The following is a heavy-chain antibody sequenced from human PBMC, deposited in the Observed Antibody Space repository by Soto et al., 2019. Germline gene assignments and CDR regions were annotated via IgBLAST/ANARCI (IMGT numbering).Heavy chain of an antibody. J-gene: IGHJ6*03. CDR2: IWYDGSNK. CDR1: GFTFSSYG. CDR3: ARDPNLWFGELYYYYMDV. Sequence: GGSLRLSCAASGFTFSSYGMHWVRQAPGKGLEWVAVIWYDGSNKYYADSVKGRFTISRDNSKNTLYLQMNSLRAEDTAVYYCARDPNLWFGELYYYYMDVWGKGTTVTVSS. V-gene: IGHV3-33*08. D-gene: IGHD3-10*01.